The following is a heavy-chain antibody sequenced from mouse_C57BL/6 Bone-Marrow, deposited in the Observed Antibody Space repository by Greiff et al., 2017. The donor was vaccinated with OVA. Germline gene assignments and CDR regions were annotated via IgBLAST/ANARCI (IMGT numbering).Heavy chain of an antibody. V-gene: IGHV1-76*01. J-gene: IGHJ4*01. D-gene: IGHD3-2*02. CDR3: ASRRQLRLRGYYAMDY. CDR2: IYPGSGNT. Sequence: QVQLQQSGAELVRPGASVKLSCKASGYTFTDYYINWVKQRPGQGLEWIARIYPGSGNTYYNEKFKGKATLTAEKSSSTAYMQLSSLTSEDSAVYFCASRRQLRLRGYYAMDYWGQGTSVTVSS. CDR1: GYTFTDYY.